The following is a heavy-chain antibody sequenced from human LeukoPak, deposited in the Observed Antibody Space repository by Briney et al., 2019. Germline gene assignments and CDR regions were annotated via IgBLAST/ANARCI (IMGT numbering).Heavy chain of an antibody. D-gene: IGHD2-21*01. CDR2: IRYDGSNK. V-gene: IGHV3-30*02. Sequence: PGGSLGLSCAASGFPFSSYGMSWVRQAPGKGLEWVAFIRYDGSNKYYADSVKGRFTISRDNSKNTLYLQVNGLRIEDTAVYYCAGGISIPGDYWGQGTLVTVSS. J-gene: IGHJ4*02. CDR1: GFPFSSYG. CDR3: AGGISIPGDY.